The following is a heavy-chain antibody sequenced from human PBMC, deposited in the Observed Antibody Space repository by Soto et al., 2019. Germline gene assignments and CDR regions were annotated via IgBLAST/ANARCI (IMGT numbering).Heavy chain of an antibody. Sequence: GESLKISCKGSGYSFTSYWIGWVRQMPGKGLEWMGIIYPGDSDTRYSPSFQGQVTISADKSISTAYLQWSSLKASDTAMYYCARLRRGFWSGYYTDYFDYWGQGTLVTVSS. CDR2: IYPGDSDT. V-gene: IGHV5-51*01. D-gene: IGHD3-3*01. CDR3: ARLRRGFWSGYYTDYFDY. J-gene: IGHJ4*02. CDR1: GYSFTSYW.